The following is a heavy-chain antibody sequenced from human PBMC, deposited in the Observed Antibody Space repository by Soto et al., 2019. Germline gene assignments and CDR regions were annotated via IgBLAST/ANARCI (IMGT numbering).Heavy chain of an antibody. J-gene: IGHJ6*02. CDR1: GGTFSSYA. Sequence: QVQLVQSGAEVKKPGSSVKVSCKASGGTFSSYAISWVRQAPGQGREWMGGIIPIFGTANYAPKFQGRVTSNAYQSTSTAYMELSSLRSQDTAVYYCARHVPAAGYYYGMDVWGQGTTVTVSS. V-gene: IGHV1-69*12. CDR3: ARHVPAAGYYYGMDV. D-gene: IGHD2-2*01. CDR2: IIPIFGTA.